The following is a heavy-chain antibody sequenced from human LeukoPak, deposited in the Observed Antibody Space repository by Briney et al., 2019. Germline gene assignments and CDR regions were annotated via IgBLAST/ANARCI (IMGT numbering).Heavy chain of an antibody. Sequence: GGSLRLSCAASGFTFGSYSMNWVRQAPGKGLEWVSYISSSSSTIYYADSVKGRFTISRDNAKNSLYLQMNSLRAEDTAVYYCAREGGDNIDYWGQGTLVTVSS. CDR1: GFTFGSYS. D-gene: IGHD3-16*01. J-gene: IGHJ4*02. CDR2: ISSSSSTI. CDR3: AREGGDNIDY. V-gene: IGHV3-48*01.